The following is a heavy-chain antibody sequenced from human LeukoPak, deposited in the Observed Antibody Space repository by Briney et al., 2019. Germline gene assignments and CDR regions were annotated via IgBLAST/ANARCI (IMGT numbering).Heavy chain of an antibody. Sequence: PSETLSLTCAVSGGSISSGGYSWSWIRQPPGKGLEWIGYIYHSGSTYYNPSLKSRVTISVDRSKNQFSLKLSSVTAADTAVYYCARERNWNDYGASDIWGQGTMVTVSS. CDR1: GGSISSGGYS. CDR3: ARERNWNDYGASDI. D-gene: IGHD1-20*01. J-gene: IGHJ3*02. V-gene: IGHV4-30-2*01. CDR2: IYHSGST.